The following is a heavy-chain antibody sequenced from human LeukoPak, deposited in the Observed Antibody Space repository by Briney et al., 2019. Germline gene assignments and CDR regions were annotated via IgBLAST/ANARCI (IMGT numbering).Heavy chain of an antibody. V-gene: IGHV3-53*01. CDR2: IYSGGST. D-gene: IGHD3-9*01. Sequence: GGSLRLSCAASGFTVSSNYMSWVRQAPGKGLEWVSVIYSGGSTYYSDSVKGRFTISRDNSKNTLYLQMNSLRAEDTAVYYCARGFDEGAFDIWGQGTMVTVSS. CDR1: GFTVSSNY. J-gene: IGHJ3*02. CDR3: ARGFDEGAFDI.